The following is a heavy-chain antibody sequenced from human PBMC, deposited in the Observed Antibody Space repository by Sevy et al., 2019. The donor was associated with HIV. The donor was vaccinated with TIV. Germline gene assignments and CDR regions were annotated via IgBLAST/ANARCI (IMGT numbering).Heavy chain of an antibody. J-gene: IGHJ4*02. CDR3: ARDRYYYDSSGYYYGSHYFDY. Sequence: GGSLRLSCAASGFTFSSYGMHWVRQAPGKGLEWVAVIWYDGSNKYYADSVKGRFTISRDNSKNTLILQMNSLRAEDTALYYCARDRYYYDSSGYYYGSHYFDYWGQGTLVTVSS. V-gene: IGHV3-33*01. D-gene: IGHD3-22*01. CDR2: IWYDGSNK. CDR1: GFTFSSYG.